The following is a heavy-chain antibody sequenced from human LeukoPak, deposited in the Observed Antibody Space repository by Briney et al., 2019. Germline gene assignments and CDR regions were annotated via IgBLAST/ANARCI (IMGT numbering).Heavy chain of an antibody. CDR1: GYTFTSYG. J-gene: IGHJ4*02. D-gene: IGHD3-3*01. CDR3: ARDLLTIFGVVSPLDY. Sequence: ASVKVSCKASGYTFTSYGISWVRQAPGQGLEWMGWISAYNGSTNYAQKLQGRVTMTTDTSTSTAYMELRSLRSDDTAVYYCARDLLTIFGVVSPLDYWGQGTLVTVSS. V-gene: IGHV1-18*01. CDR2: ISAYNGST.